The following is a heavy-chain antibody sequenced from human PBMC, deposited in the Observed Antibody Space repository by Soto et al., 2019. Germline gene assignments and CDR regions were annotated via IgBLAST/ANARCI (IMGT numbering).Heavy chain of an antibody. Sequence: QLQLHESGPGLVKPSGTLSLTCGLSGGSLTTPVWWTWVRLRPGKGLEWIGEVFHSGSANYNPSLQSRVTISVDKSTNQFSLRLSSVTAADTAVYYCARKAWTGLDYWGQGALVTVSS. D-gene: IGHD1-1*01. CDR1: GGSLTTPVW. V-gene: IGHV4-4*02. CDR3: ARKAWTGLDY. CDR2: VFHSGSA. J-gene: IGHJ4*02.